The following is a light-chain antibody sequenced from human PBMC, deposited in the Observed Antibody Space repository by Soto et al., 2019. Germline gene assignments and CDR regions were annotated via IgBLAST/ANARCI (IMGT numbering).Light chain of an antibody. CDR2: GAS. Sequence: IVLTQSPGTLSLSPGERATLSCRASQSVTDNYVAWYKQNPGQAPRLLIHGASNRATGLPDRFSGSGSGTDFTLTISRLEPEDFAMYYCQQYDSPPWTFGQGTKVAIK. J-gene: IGKJ1*01. CDR3: QQYDSPPWT. CDR1: QSVTDNY. V-gene: IGKV3-20*01.